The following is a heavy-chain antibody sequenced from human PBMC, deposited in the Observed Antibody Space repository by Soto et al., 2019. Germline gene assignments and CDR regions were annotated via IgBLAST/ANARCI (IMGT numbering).Heavy chain of an antibody. Sequence: GGSLRLSCAASGFTFSSYAMYWVRQAPGKGLEWVADISYDGSNEYYAESVKGRFTISRDNSKNTLYLQMNSLRAEDTAVYYFPRGSGCSEYWGQGTLVSVSS. CDR2: ISYDGSNE. CDR1: GFTFSSYA. D-gene: IGHD3-9*01. V-gene: IGHV3-30-3*01. CDR3: PRGSGCSEY. J-gene: IGHJ4*02.